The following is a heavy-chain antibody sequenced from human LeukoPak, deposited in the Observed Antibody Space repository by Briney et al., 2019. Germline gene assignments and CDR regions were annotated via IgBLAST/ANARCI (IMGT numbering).Heavy chain of an antibody. CDR1: GFTFINAW. D-gene: IGHD3-22*01. V-gene: IGHV3-15*01. CDR2: IKSKTDGGTT. Sequence: GGSLRLSCAASGFTFINAWMTWVRQAPGKGLEWVGRIKSKTDGGTTDYAAPVKGRFTISRDDSKNTLYLQMNSLKTEDTAVYYCTTEVDNSGYSGDLDYWGQGTLVTVSS. CDR3: TTEVDNSGYSGDLDY. J-gene: IGHJ4*02.